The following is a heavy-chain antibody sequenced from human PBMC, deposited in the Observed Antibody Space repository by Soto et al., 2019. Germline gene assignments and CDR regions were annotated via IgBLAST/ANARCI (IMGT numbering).Heavy chain of an antibody. CDR2: TYYRSRWYN. Sequence: QVHLQESGPGLVTPSQTLSLTCAISGDSVSSNSPTWNWIRQCPSRGLEWLGRTYYRSRWYNDYALSVESRMTINPDTSKNPFSLQLNTVTPEDTAVYYCARGTTSPFAYWGQGSLVTVSS. V-gene: IGHV6-1*01. CDR1: GDSVSSNSPT. J-gene: IGHJ4*02. CDR3: ARGTTSPFAY. D-gene: IGHD2-2*01.